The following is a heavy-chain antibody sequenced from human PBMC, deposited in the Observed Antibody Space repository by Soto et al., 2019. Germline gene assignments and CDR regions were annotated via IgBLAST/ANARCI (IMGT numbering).Heavy chain of an antibody. Sequence: SETLSLTCTVSGGSISRNYGSWIRQPPGKGLEWIGYIYYSGSTNYNPSLKSRVTMTRDTSISTAYMELSRLRSDDTAVYYCARGTFLEWLLGSSGYMDVWGKGTTVTVSS. J-gene: IGHJ6*03. V-gene: IGHV4-59*01. CDR3: ARGTFLEWLLGSSGYMDV. CDR1: GGSISRNY. CDR2: IYYSGST. D-gene: IGHD3-3*02.